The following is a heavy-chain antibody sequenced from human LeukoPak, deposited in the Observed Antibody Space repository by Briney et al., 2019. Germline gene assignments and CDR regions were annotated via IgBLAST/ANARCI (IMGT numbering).Heavy chain of an antibody. CDR2: IYTSGTT. Sequence: PSETLSLTCTVSGGSISRYYWSWIRQPAGKGLEWIGRIYTSGTTKYNPSLKSRVAMSVDTPKNQFSLNLSAVTAADTAVYFCARGGSAAAAVFDYWGQGALVTVSS. D-gene: IGHD6-13*01. CDR1: GGSISRYY. CDR3: ARGGSAAAAVFDY. V-gene: IGHV4-4*07. J-gene: IGHJ4*02.